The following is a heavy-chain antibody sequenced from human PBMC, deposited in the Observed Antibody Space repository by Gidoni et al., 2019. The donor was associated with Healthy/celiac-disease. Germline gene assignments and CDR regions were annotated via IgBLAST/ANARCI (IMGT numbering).Heavy chain of an antibody. CDR1: GGSFSGYY. Sequence: QVQLQQWGAGLLKPSETLSLTCAVYGGSFSGYYWSWIRQPPGKGLEWIGEINHSGSTNYNPSLKSRVTISVDTSKNQFSLKLSSVTAADTAVYYCARVWYCSSTSCPGADRYYYYMDVWGKGTTVTVSS. V-gene: IGHV4-34*01. CDR2: INHSGST. CDR3: ARVWYCSSTSCPGADRYYYYMDV. D-gene: IGHD2-2*01. J-gene: IGHJ6*03.